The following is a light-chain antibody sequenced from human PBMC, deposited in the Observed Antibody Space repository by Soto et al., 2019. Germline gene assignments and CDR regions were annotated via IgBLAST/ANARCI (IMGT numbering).Light chain of an antibody. J-gene: IGLJ1*01. V-gene: IGLV2-14*03. CDR3: TSFTSGSTPYV. Sequence: QSVLTQPASVSGSPGQSITISCTGTSNDVGGFNYVSWYQQLPGKAPKLVIYDVTHRTSGVSDRFSGSRSGNTASLTISGLQAEDEADYYCTSFTSGSTPYVLGTGTKVTVL. CDR1: SNDVGGFNY. CDR2: DVT.